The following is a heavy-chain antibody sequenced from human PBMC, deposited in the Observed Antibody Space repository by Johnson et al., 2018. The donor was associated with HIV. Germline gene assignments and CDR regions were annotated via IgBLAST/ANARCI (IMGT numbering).Heavy chain of an antibody. CDR1: GFTFNSYG. V-gene: IGHV3-33*01. CDR3: ARVNGITAIRAEWDAFDI. J-gene: IGHJ3*02. D-gene: IGHD6-13*01. CDR2: IRSYESNK. Sequence: VQLVESGGGVVQPGGSLRLSCAASGFTFNSYGIHWVRQAPGKGLEWVALIRSYESNKYYADSVKGRFTISRDNSKNTLYLQMNSLRAEDTAVYYCARVNGITAIRAEWDAFDIWGQGTMVTVSS.